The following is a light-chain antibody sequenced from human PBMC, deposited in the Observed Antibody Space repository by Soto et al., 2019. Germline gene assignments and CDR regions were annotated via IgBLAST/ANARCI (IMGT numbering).Light chain of an antibody. CDR2: GNS. Sequence: QSVLTQPPSVSGAPGQRVTISCTGSSSNIGAGYDIHWYQQLPGTAPKLLIYGNSNRPSGVPDRFSGSKSGTSASLAITGLQAEVEADYYCQSYDNSLSGSFWVFGGGTKLTVL. CDR3: QSYDNSLSGSFWV. J-gene: IGLJ3*02. CDR1: SSNIGAGYD. V-gene: IGLV1-40*01.